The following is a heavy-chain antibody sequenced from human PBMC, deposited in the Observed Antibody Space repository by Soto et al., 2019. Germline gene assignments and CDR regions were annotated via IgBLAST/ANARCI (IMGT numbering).Heavy chain of an antibody. J-gene: IGHJ4*02. CDR2: ISYDGSNK. Sequence: QVQLVESGGGVVQPGRSLRLSCAASGFTFSTYGMHWVRQAPGKGLEWVAVISYDGSNKYYADSVKGRFTISRDNSKNTLYLQMNSLRAEDTAAYYCAKGGVVGATYYFDYWGQGTLVTVSS. D-gene: IGHD1-26*01. CDR1: GFTFSTYG. CDR3: AKGGVVGATYYFDY. V-gene: IGHV3-30*18.